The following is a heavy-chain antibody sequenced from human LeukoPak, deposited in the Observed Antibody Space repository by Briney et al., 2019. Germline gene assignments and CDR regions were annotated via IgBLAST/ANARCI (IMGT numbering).Heavy chain of an antibody. CDR1: GGSLSSSSYY. CDR2: IYYSGST. Sequence: SETLSLTCTVSGGSLSSSSYYWGWVRQPPGKGLEWIGSIYYSGSTYYNPSFKSRVTISVDTSKNQFSLKLSSVTAADTAVYYCARGGDEQVAVYFFDSWGQGTLVIVSS. J-gene: IGHJ4*02. CDR3: ARGGDEQVAVYFFDS. V-gene: IGHV4-39*01. D-gene: IGHD6-13*01.